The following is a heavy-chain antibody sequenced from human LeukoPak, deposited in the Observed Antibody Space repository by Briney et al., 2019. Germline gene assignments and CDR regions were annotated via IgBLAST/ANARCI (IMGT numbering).Heavy chain of an antibody. V-gene: IGHV4-4*07. CDR2: IYTSGST. CDR1: GGSISSYY. CDR3: ARMCRGSSWSYYFDY. Sequence: SETLSLTCTVSGGSISSYYWSWIRQPAGKGLEWIGRIYTSGSTNYNPSLKSRVTMSVDTSKNQFSLKLSSVTAADTAVYYCARMCRGSSWSYYFDYWGQGTLVTVSS. J-gene: IGHJ4*02. D-gene: IGHD6-13*01.